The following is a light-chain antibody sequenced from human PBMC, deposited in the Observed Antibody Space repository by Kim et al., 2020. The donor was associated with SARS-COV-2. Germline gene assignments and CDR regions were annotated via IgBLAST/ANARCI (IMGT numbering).Light chain of an antibody. CDR3: TSYADSRLL. V-gene: IGLV2-8*01. J-gene: IGLJ2*01. CDR1: SSDVGAYHY. Sequence: PGQSVTISCTVTSSDVGAYHYVSWYQQHPGKAPQLLIYEVTERPSGVPDRFSGSKSGNTASLTVSGLQAEDEADYYCTSYADSRLLFGGGTQLTVL. CDR2: EVT.